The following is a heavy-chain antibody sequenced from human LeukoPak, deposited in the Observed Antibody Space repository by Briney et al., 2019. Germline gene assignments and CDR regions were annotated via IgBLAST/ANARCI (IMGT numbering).Heavy chain of an antibody. CDR1: GGSISSGSYY. CDR3: VRHISANTGYFDS. Sequence: SEALSLTCTVSGGSISSGSYYWGWIRQTPGKGLEWIGSIYYSGDSYYNPSLKSRAAIFVDTSRDQFSLDLSYVTAADSALYYCVRHISANTGYFDSCGQGTLVTVSS. V-gene: IGHV4-39*01. CDR2: IYYSGDS. J-gene: IGHJ4*02.